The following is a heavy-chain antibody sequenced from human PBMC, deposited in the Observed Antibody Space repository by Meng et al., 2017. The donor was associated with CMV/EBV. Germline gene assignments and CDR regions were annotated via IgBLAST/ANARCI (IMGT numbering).Heavy chain of an antibody. CDR2: IRYDGSNK. J-gene: IGHJ6*02. CDR3: AKSEPHIVLMPTENYYYYGMDV. Sequence: GGSLRLSCAASGFTFSSYGMHWVRQAPGKGLEWVAFIRYDGSNKYYADSVKGRFTISRDNSKNTLYLQMSSRRAEDTAVYYCAKSEPHIVLMPTENYYYYGMDVWGQGTTVTVSS. V-gene: IGHV3-30*02. D-gene: IGHD2-8*01. CDR1: GFTFSSYG.